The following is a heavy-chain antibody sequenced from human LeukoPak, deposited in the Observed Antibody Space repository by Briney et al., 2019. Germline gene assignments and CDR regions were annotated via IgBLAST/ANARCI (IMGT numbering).Heavy chain of an antibody. D-gene: IGHD3-22*01. CDR2: IRYDGSNK. CDR1: GFTFSGFG. V-gene: IGHV3-30*02. Sequence: GGSLRLSGAVSGFTFSGFGMNWVRQAPGKGLEWVAFIRYDGSNKYYADSVKGRFTISRDNSKNTLYLQMNSLRTEDTAVYYCAKDGGGYYDSSGYFLYWGQGTLVTVSS. CDR3: AKDGGGYYDSSGYFLY. J-gene: IGHJ4*02.